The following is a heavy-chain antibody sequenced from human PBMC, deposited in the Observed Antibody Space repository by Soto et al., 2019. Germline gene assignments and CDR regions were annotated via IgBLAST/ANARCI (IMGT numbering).Heavy chain of an antibody. V-gene: IGHV3-33*01. CDR2: IWYDGSNK. D-gene: IGHD6-19*01. Sequence: QVHLVESGGGVVQPGRSLRLSCAASGFTFSSYGMHWVRQAPGKGLEWVAVIWYDGSNKYYADSVKGRFTISRDNSKNTLYLQLNSLRGKDTAVYYCARADSSGVAFDYWGQGTLVTVSS. J-gene: IGHJ4*02. CDR1: GFTFSSYG. CDR3: ARADSSGVAFDY.